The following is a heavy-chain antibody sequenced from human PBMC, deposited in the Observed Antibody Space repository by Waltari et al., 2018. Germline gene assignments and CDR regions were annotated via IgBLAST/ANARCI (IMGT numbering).Heavy chain of an antibody. V-gene: IGHV4-38-2*01. J-gene: IGHJ5*02. Sequence: QVQLQESGPGLVKPSEILSLTCAVSGYSISRVYYWGWIRQPPGKGLEWIGSIYHSGSTYYNPSLKSRVTISVDTSKNQFSLKLSSVTAADTAVYYCAKGEGVVVVITDNWFDPWGQGTLVTVSS. CDR3: AKGEGVVVVITDNWFDP. CDR2: IYHSGST. D-gene: IGHD3-22*01. CDR1: GYSISRVYY.